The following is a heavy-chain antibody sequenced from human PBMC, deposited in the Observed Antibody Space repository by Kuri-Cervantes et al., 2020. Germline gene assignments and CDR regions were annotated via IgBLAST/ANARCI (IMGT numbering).Heavy chain of an antibody. CDR1: GFTFSRYA. J-gene: IGHJ2*01. CDR2: ISSDGSNR. Sequence: GESLKISCAASGFTFSRYAIHWVRQAPGKGLEWVADISSDGSNRYYADSVKGRFTISRDNSKNTKNTLYLQMNSLRSEDTAVYFCARAEDWGTPWCFDLWGRGTLVTVSS. CDR3: ARAEDWGTPWCFDL. V-gene: IGHV3-30-3*01. D-gene: IGHD7-27*01.